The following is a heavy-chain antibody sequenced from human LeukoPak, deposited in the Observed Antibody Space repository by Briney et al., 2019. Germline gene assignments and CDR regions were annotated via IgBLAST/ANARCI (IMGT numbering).Heavy chain of an antibody. CDR1: GFTFSTYA. CDR2: ISGSGGNT. D-gene: IGHD2-2*01. CDR3: AKDPLPTTGCRVNLDY. J-gene: IGHJ4*02. V-gene: IGHV3-23*01. Sequence: GGSLRLSCAASGFTFSTYAMTWVRQAPGKGLEWVSAISGSGGNTYYANSVKGRFTISRDNSMNTLYLQMNSLRAEDTAIYYCAKDPLPTTGCRVNLDYWGQGTL.